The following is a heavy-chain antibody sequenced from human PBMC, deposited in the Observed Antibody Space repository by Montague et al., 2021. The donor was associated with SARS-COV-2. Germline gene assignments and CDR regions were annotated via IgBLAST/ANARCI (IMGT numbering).Heavy chain of an antibody. V-gene: IGHV3-11*01. CDR2: ITSSGDAI. Sequence: SMRISCAGSGFTFRDYYMAWIRQAPGKGLEWISYITSSGDAIYYAGSVKGRFTVSRDNAQKLLFLGMNNLRGEDTAVYYCARSPYLYGSGSYHFDYWGQGTLVTVSS. CDR1: GFTFRDYY. CDR3: ARSPYLYGSGSYHFDY. D-gene: IGHD3-10*01. J-gene: IGHJ4*02.